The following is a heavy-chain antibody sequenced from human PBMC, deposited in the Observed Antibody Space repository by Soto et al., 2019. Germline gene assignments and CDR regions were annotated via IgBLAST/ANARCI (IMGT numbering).Heavy chain of an antibody. Sequence: GASVEVSCKASVGTFSSYAISWVRQAPGQGLEWMGGIIPIFGTANYAQKFQGRVTITADESTSTAYMELSSLRSEDKAVYYCTRVSVGGDYWGQGTLVTVSS. J-gene: IGHJ4*02. CDR1: VGTFSSYA. CDR3: TRVSVGGDY. CDR2: IIPIFGTA. D-gene: IGHD1-26*01. V-gene: IGHV1-69*13.